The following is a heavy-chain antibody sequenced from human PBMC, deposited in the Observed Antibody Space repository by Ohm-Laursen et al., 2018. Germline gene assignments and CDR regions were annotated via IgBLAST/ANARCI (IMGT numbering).Heavy chain of an antibody. Sequence: SDTLSLTCTVSGGSISSGGYYWSWIRQHPGKGLEWIGYIYYSGSTYYNPSLKSLVTISVDTSKNQFSLKLSSVTAADTAVYYCAREIAVAGTTSDYWGQGTLVTVSS. CDR3: AREIAVAGTTSDY. J-gene: IGHJ4*02. CDR2: IYYSGST. D-gene: IGHD6-19*01. V-gene: IGHV4-31*01. CDR1: GGSISSGGYY.